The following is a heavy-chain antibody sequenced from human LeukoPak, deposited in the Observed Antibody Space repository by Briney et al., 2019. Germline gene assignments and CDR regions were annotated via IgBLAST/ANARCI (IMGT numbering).Heavy chain of an antibody. Sequence: GGSLRLSCAASGFTFDDYGMTWVRQAPGKGLEWVSGINWEGGSTGYADSVKGRFTISRDNAKNSLYLQMNSLRAEDTALYRCARLGGPLYYYYMDVWGKGTTVTVSS. J-gene: IGHJ6*03. D-gene: IGHD2-15*01. CDR2: INWEGGST. CDR3: ARLGGPLYYYYMDV. CDR1: GFTFDDYG. V-gene: IGHV3-20*01.